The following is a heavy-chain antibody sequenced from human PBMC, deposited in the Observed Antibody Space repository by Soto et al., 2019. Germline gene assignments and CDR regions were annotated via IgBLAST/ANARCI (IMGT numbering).Heavy chain of an antibody. Sequence: EVQLLESGGGLLQPGGSLSLSCAGSGFTFSSFAMNWVRQAPGKGLEWVSASSGTGVNTYYADSVRGRFTVSRDNSKNTMFLQMNSLRAEDTAVYYCANVRGWGQGTLVTVSP. CDR2: SSGTGVNT. J-gene: IGHJ4*02. CDR3: ANVRG. CDR1: GFTFSSFA. D-gene: IGHD2-8*01. V-gene: IGHV3-23*01.